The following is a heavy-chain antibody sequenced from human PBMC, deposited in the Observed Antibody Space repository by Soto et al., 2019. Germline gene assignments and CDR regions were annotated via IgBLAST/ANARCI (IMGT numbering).Heavy chain of an antibody. CDR2: ISYDGSNK. CDR1: GFTFSSYG. D-gene: IGHD6-6*01. V-gene: IGHV3-30*18. Sequence: PXGSLILACSASGFTFSSYGMHGVRQAPGKGLEWVAVISYDGSNKYYADSVKGRFAISRDNSKNTLYLQMNSLRAEDTAVYYCEKDSTVAAPPYGMDVWGQGTKVTVSS. J-gene: IGHJ6*02. CDR3: EKDSTVAAPPYGMDV.